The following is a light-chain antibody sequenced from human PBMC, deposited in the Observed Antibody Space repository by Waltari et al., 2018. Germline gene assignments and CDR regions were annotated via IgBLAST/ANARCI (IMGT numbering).Light chain of an antibody. CDR2: QDT. CDR1: ILGNKY. J-gene: IGLJ3*02. CDR3: QALGTGAGV. Sequence: SYELTQPPSVSVSPVQTASITCSGDILGNKYASWYQQKPGQSPLLVIYQDTNRPSGIPERFSGSKSRNAATLSSSGTQAMDDADYYCQALGTGAGVFGGGTKLTVL. V-gene: IGLV3-1*01.